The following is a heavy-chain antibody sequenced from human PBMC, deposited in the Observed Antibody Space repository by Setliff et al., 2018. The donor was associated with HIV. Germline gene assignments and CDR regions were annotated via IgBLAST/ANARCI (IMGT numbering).Heavy chain of an antibody. CDR1: GGPISSAGGYF. V-gene: IGHV4-31*03. CDR2: IYYSGST. CDR3: ARGGRKDLADY. J-gene: IGHJ4*02. Sequence: TLSLTCTVSGGPISSAGGYFYSWIRQHPGKGREWIGYIYYSGSTYYNPSLKSRFTISMDTSKNQFSLKVSSVSAADTAVYYCARGGRKDLADYWGQGALVTVSS. D-gene: IGHD3-16*01.